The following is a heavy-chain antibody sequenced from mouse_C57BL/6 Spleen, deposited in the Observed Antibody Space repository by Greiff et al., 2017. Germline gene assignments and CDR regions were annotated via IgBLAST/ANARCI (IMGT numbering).Heavy chain of an antibody. CDR3: ARGGITTGYYYAMDY. CDR2: IYPGSGST. J-gene: IGHJ4*01. CDR1: GYTFTSYW. D-gene: IGHD2-4*01. Sequence: QVQLQQPGAELVKPGASVKMSCKASGYTFTSYWITWVKQRPGQGLEWIGDIYPGSGSTNYNEKFKSKATLTVDTSSSTAYMQLSSLTSEDSAVYYCARGGITTGYYYAMDYWCQGTSVTVSS. V-gene: IGHV1-55*01.